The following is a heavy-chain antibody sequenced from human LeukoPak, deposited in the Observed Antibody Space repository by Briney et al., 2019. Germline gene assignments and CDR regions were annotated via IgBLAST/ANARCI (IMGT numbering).Heavy chain of an antibody. CDR3: ASGVSGGYSSGWYYFDY. J-gene: IGHJ4*02. CDR2: IKKDGSEK. D-gene: IGHD6-19*01. Sequence: PGGSLRLSCAATGFTLSSYWMSWVRQAPGKGLEWVANIKKDGSEKYYVDSVKGRFTISRDNAKNSLYLQMNSLRAEDTAVYYCASGVSGGYSSGWYYFDYWGQGTLVTVSS. CDR1: GFTLSSYW. V-gene: IGHV3-7*01.